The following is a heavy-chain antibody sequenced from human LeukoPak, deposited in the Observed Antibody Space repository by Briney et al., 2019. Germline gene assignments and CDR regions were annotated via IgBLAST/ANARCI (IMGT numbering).Heavy chain of an antibody. Sequence: SGGSLRLSCAASGFTFSSYAMSWVRQAPGKGLEWVSAISGSGGSTYYADSVKGRFTISRDNSKNTLYLQMNSLRAEDTAVYYCAKTPTASGYSYGYGGDWYFDLWGRGTLVTVS. CDR2: ISGSGGST. CDR1: GFTFSSYA. J-gene: IGHJ2*01. D-gene: IGHD5-18*01. V-gene: IGHV3-23*01. CDR3: AKTPTASGYSYGYGGDWYFDL.